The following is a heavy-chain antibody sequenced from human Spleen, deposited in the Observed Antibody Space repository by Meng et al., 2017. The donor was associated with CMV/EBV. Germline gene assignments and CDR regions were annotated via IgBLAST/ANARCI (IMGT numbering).Heavy chain of an antibody. D-gene: IGHD3-22*01. CDR2: IYYSGST. J-gene: IGHJ4*02. V-gene: IGHV4-39*07. CDR1: GGSVSSDGHY. Sequence: SETLSLTCSVSGGSVSSDGHYWSWIRQPPGKGLEWIGSIYYSGSTYYNPSLKSPVTISVDTSKNQFSLKLNSVTAADTAVYYCARETMILVVDYWGQGTLVTVSS. CDR3: ARETMILVVDY.